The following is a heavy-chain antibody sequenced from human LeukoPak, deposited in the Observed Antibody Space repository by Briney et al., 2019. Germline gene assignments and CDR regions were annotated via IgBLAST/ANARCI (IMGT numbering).Heavy chain of an antibody. CDR3: AKDRTVGASYWYFDL. CDR2: ISSSGSGGNT. V-gene: IGHV3-23*01. D-gene: IGHD1-26*01. Sequence: GGSLRLSCVASGVTLSNYAMSWARQAPGKGLEWVSGISSSGSGGNTYYADSVKGRFTISGDSSRNTLFPHMNTLRAEDTAIYYCAKDRTVGASYWYFDLWGRGTLVTVSS. CDR1: GVTLSNYA. J-gene: IGHJ2*01.